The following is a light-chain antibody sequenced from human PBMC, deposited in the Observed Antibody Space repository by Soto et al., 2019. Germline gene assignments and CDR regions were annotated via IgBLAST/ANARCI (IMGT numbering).Light chain of an antibody. Sequence: DIQMTQSPSTLSASVGDRVTITCRASQSISTYLAWYQQKPGKAPKLLIYKASSLESGVPSRFSGNGSGTEFTLTISSLQPDDFADYFCQQTYSNLWTFGQGTKVDIK. V-gene: IGKV1-5*03. CDR2: KAS. CDR3: QQTYSNLWT. J-gene: IGKJ1*01. CDR1: QSISTY.